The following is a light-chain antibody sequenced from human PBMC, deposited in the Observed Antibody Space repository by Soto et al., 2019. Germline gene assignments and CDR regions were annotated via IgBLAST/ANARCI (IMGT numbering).Light chain of an antibody. V-gene: IGKV1-12*01. CDR3: QQANSFPLT. CDR2: DAS. CDR1: QGISSG. J-gene: IGKJ4*01. Sequence: DIQMTQSPSSVSASVGDRVTMTCQSSQGISSGLAWYQQKPEKAPKLVIYDASSLQSGVPSRFSGSGSGADFTLTISSLQPEDFATYYCQQANSFPLTFGGGTTVDIK.